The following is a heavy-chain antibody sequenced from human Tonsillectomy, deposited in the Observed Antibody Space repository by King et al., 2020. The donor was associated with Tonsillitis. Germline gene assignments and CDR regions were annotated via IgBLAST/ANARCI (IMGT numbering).Heavy chain of an antibody. Sequence: VQLVESGGGLVQPGGSLRLSCAASGFTFSSYAMSWVRQAPGKGLEWVSGISGSGGSTYYADSVKDRFTISRDNSKNTLYLQMNSLRDEDTAVYYCAKGAPGIAVAGSGAFDYWGQGTLVTVSS. D-gene: IGHD6-19*01. CDR1: GFTFSSYA. CDR2: ISGSGGST. J-gene: IGHJ4*02. V-gene: IGHV3-23*04. CDR3: AKGAPGIAVAGSGAFDY.